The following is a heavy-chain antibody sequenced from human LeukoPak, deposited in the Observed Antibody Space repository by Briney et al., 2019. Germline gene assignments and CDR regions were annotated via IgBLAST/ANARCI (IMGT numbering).Heavy chain of an antibody. CDR2: ISSGSSTI. V-gene: IGHV3-48*01. J-gene: IGHJ6*03. CDR1: GFTFSSYS. CDR3: AREATVGYYYYYYMDV. D-gene: IGHD4-11*01. Sequence: PGGSLRLSCAASGFTFSSYSMNWVRQAPGKGLEWVSYISSGSSTIYYADSVKGRFTISRDNAKNSLYLQMNSLRAEDTAVYYCAREATVGYYYYYYMDVWGKGTTVTVSS.